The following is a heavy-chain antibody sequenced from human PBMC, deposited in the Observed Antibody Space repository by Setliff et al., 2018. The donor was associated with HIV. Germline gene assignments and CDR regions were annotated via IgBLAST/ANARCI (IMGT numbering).Heavy chain of an antibody. D-gene: IGHD4-17*01. CDR1: GGFISSYY. Sequence: ASETLSLTCTVSGGFISSYYWSWIRQPPGKGLEWIGYIYTSGSVNYNPSLNSRVTISVDTSKNHFSLKLSSVAAADTAVYFCAGDYAGSGRPFDYWGQGTLVTVSS. J-gene: IGHJ4*02. V-gene: IGHV4-4*09. CDR3: AGDYAGSGRPFDY. CDR2: IYTSGSV.